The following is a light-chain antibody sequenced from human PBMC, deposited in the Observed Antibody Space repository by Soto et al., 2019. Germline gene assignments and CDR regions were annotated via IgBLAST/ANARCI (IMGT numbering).Light chain of an antibody. CDR1: QSVSSSY. Sequence: EIVLTQSPGTLSLSPGEIATLSCRASQSVSSSYLAWYQQKPGQAPRLLICGASSRATGIPDRFSGSGSGTDFTLTISRLEPEDFAVYYCQQYGSSPYTFGQGTKLEIK. V-gene: IGKV3-20*01. J-gene: IGKJ2*01. CDR3: QQYGSSPYT. CDR2: GAS.